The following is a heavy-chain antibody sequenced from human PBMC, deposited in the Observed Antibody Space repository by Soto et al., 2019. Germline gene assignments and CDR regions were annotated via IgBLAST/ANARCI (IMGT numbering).Heavy chain of an antibody. CDR1: GGSFSGYY. Sequence: QVQLQQWGAGPLRPLETLSLTCGVSGGSFSGYYWAWIRQSPGKGREWIGEINDRGSINYNPSLKSRVSISVDTSKNHYSLTRRSVTAADTPVYYCARESHDILTGPPWVWYFDLWGRGTLVTVSS. V-gene: IGHV4-34*01. J-gene: IGHJ2*01. D-gene: IGHD3-9*01. CDR3: ARESHDILTGPPWVWYFDL. CDR2: INDRGSI.